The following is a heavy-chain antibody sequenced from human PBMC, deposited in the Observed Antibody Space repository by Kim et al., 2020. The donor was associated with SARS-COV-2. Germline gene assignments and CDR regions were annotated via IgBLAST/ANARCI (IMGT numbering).Heavy chain of an antibody. Sequence: GGSLRLSCAASGFTFSSYYMSWVRQAPGKGLEWVAYIKRDGSAIYYVDSVKGRFTISRDNAKNSLYLQMNSLRAEDTAVYYCATAYSIGCYPIDYCGQGT. CDR3: ATAYSIGCYPIDY. D-gene: IGHD6-19*01. CDR2: IKRDGSAI. V-gene: IGHV3-7*03. CDR1: GFTFSSYY. J-gene: IGHJ4*02.